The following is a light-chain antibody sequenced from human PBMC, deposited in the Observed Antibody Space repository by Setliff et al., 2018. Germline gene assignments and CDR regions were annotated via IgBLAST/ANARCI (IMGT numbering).Light chain of an antibody. CDR3: LSYTSKTTHAL. CDR2: EVS. Sequence: QSALTQPAAVSGSPGQSITISCTGTSSDVGGYDYVSWYQQHPGKAPKLMIYEVSKRPSGVSDRFSGSKSGNTASLTISGLQAEDEADYYCLSYTSKTTHALFGGGTKVTLL. V-gene: IGLV2-14*03. J-gene: IGLJ2*01. CDR1: SSDVGGYDY.